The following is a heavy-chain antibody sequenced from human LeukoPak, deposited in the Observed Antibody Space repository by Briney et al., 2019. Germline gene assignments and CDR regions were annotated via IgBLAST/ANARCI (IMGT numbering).Heavy chain of an antibody. D-gene: IGHD5-18*01. V-gene: IGHV4-34*01. CDR3: ARFRRGVGYSYGNRYYFDY. CDR2: INHSGST. Sequence: ASETLSLTCAVYGGSFSGYYWSWIRQPPGKGLEWIGEINHSGSTNYNPSLKSRVTISVDTSKNQFSLKLSSMTAADTAVYYCARFRRGVGYSYGNRYYFDYWGQGTLVTVSS. CDR1: GGSFSGYY. J-gene: IGHJ4*02.